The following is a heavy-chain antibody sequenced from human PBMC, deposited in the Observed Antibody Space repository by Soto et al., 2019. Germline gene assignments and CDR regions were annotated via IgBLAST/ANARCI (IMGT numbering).Heavy chain of an antibody. CDR3: ARHGGYGGGWGGY. CDR2: IDPSDSYT. CDR1: GYGFTSYW. D-gene: IGHD6-19*01. J-gene: IGHJ4*02. V-gene: IGHV5-10-1*01. Sequence: PGESLKISCKGSGYGFTSYWISWVRQMPGKGLEWMGRIDPSDSYTRYSPSFQGHVTISTDKSISTAYLQWSSLKASDTAMYYCARHGGYGGGWGGYWGQGTLVTVSS.